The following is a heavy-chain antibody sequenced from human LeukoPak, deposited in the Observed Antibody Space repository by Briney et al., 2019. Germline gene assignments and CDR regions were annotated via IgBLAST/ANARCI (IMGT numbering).Heavy chain of an antibody. CDR3: ANSRGYGSGNL. Sequence: GGSLRLSCAASGFTFSNYAMSWVRQAPGKGLEWISAVSGSGDRTYYAGSVKGRFTISRDNSKNIVYLRMNSLRAEDTAVYFCANSRGYGSGNLWGQGTLATVSS. D-gene: IGHD3-10*01. CDR1: GFTFSNYA. J-gene: IGHJ4*02. V-gene: IGHV3-23*01. CDR2: VSGSGDRT.